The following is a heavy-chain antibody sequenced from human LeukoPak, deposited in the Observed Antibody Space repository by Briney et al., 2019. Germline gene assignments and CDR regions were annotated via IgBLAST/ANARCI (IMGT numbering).Heavy chain of an antibody. J-gene: IGHJ4*02. Sequence: PGGSLRLSCAASGFTFSDYGVHWVRQAPGKGLEWVAFIHSNENIKWYADSVKGRFSISRDNSKNTVYLQMNSLAGDDTAVYYCAKDSEWAADYWGQGTLVFVSS. D-gene: IGHD1-26*01. CDR2: IHSNENIK. CDR1: GFTFSDYG. V-gene: IGHV3-30*02. CDR3: AKDSEWAADY.